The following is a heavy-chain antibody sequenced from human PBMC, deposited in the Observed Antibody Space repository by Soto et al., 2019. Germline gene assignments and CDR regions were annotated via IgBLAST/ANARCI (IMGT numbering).Heavy chain of an antibody. J-gene: IGHJ4*02. CDR3: AKDIVTYYSGSGSYYDS. CDR1: GFTFSSYA. D-gene: IGHD3-10*01. Sequence: GGSLRLSCTASGFTFSSYAMAWVRQAPGKGLEWVSGISGNGESTHYADSVKGRFTISRDNSKNTLHLQMNSLRVEDTALYYCAKDIVTYYSGSGSYYDSWGQGILVTVPQ. V-gene: IGHV3-23*01. CDR2: ISGNGEST.